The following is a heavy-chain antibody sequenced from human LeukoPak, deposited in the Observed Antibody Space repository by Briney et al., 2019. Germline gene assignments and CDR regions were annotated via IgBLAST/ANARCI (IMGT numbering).Heavy chain of an antibody. Sequence: SETLSLTCTVSGGSISSYYWSWTRQPPGKGLEWIGYIYSGSTNYNPSLKSRVTISVDTSKNQFSLKLSSVTAADTAVYYCAREVVVAAYFDYWGQGTLVTVSS. CDR2: IYSGST. CDR1: GGSISSYY. D-gene: IGHD2-15*01. J-gene: IGHJ4*02. CDR3: AREVVVAAYFDY. V-gene: IGHV4-59*01.